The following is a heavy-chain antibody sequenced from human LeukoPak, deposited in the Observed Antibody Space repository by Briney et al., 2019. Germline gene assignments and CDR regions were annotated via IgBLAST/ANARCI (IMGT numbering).Heavy chain of an antibody. D-gene: IGHD1-7*01. V-gene: IGHV3-21*01. CDR2: ISSSSSYI. J-gene: IGHJ4*02. Sequence: GGSLRLSCAASGFTFSSYSMNWVRQAPGKGLEWVSSISSSSSYIYFADSVKGRFTISRDNAENSLYLQMNSLRAEDTAVYYCATSRTFDYWDQGTLVTVSS. CDR1: GFTFSSYS. CDR3: ATSRTFDY.